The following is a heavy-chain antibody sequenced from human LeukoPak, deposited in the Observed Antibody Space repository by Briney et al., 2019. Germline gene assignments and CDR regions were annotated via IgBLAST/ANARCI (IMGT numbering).Heavy chain of an antibody. V-gene: IGHV3-23*01. CDR1: GFTFSSYA. J-gene: IGHJ4*02. Sequence: GGSLRLSCAASGFTFSSYAMSWVRQAPGKGLEWVSAISGSGGSTHYADSVKGRFTISRDNSKNTLYLQMNSLRAEDTAVYYCANLPGYSSSWYPFDYWGPGNLVTVSS. CDR2: ISGSGGST. D-gene: IGHD6-13*01. CDR3: ANLPGYSSSWYPFDY.